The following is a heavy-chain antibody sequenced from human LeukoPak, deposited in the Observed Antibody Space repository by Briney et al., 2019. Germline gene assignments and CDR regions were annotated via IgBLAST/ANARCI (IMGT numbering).Heavy chain of an antibody. J-gene: IGHJ4*02. Sequence: PSETLSLTCSVAGGSISRTTYYWGWIRQPPGKGLEWIGSIFYSGYTYYIPSLKSRVTISVDTSKNQFSLKLNSLTAADTAVYYCASQRRYCTNGVCFKAFDYWGQGSLVTVSS. V-gene: IGHV4-39*01. CDR1: GGSISRTTYY. D-gene: IGHD2-8*01. CDR2: IFYSGYT. CDR3: ASQRRYCTNGVCFKAFDY.